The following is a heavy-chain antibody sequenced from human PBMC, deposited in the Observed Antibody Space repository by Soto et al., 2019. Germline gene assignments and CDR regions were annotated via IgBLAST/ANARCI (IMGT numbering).Heavy chain of an antibody. D-gene: IGHD2-15*01. CDR2: IDPSDSYT. CDR3: ARESCSGGSCYHVSGMAV. J-gene: IGHJ6*02. Sequence: AESLMISWKGSGYSFTTEWISLGRQLLEKGQEWMGRIDPSDSYTNYSPSFQGHVTISADKSISTAYLQWSSLKASDTAMYYCARESCSGGSCYHVSGMAVWGQGTKVTVSS. CDR1: GYSFTTEW. V-gene: IGHV5-10-1*01.